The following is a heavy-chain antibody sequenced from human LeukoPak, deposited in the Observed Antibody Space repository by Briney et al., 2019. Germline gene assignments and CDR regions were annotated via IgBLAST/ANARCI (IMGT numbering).Heavy chain of an antibody. CDR1: GFTISSHG. Sequence: PGGTLCHSRAASGFTISSHGMTWARQAPGTGLEWVGRMRSETEGGTTDSAGPVKGRFSISRDDSKNMLYLQMNSLKTEDTAVYYCTYRFYDSSTGPAEYFQYWGQGTLVTVSS. J-gene: IGHJ1*01. V-gene: IGHV3-15*01. CDR3: TYRFYDSSTGPAEYFQY. CDR2: MRSETEGGTT. D-gene: IGHD3-9*01.